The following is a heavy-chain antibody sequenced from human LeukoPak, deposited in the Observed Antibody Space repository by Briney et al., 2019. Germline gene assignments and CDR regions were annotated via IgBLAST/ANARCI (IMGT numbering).Heavy chain of an antibody. CDR2: INPSGGST. CDR1: GYTFTSYY. J-gene: IGHJ4*02. D-gene: IGHD5/OR15-5a*01. V-gene: IGHV1-46*01. CDR3: ARDLGIVDIVSHSDY. Sequence: ASVKVSCKASGYTFTSYYMHWVRQAPGQGLEWMGIINPSGGSTSYAQKFQGRVTMTRDTSTSTVYMELSSLRSEDTAVYYCARDLGIVDIVSHSDYWGQGTLVTVSS.